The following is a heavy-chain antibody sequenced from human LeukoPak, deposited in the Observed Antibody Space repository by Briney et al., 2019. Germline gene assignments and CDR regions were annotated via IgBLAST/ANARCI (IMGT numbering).Heavy chain of an antibody. D-gene: IGHD5-24*01. CDR2: ISTGSGSI. CDR1: GFTFGTYS. Sequence: GGSLRLSCAASGFTFGTYSMNWVRQAPGKGLEWVSYISTGSGSIYYADSVKGRFTISRDNAKNSLYLQMNSLRDEDTAVYYCARGRDDYKHFDYWGQGTLVTVSS. J-gene: IGHJ4*02. CDR3: ARGRDDYKHFDY. V-gene: IGHV3-48*02.